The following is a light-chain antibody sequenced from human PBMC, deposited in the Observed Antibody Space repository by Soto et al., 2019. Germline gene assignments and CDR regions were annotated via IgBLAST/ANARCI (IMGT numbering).Light chain of an antibody. Sequence: EIQMTQSPSSLSASVGDRVTITCQARQDISNYLNWYQQKPAQAHKLRIYDASNLETGVPSRFSGSGSGTDFTFTISSLQPEDIATYYCQQYDNLPLTFGGGTKVDI. J-gene: IGKJ4*01. CDR3: QQYDNLPLT. CDR1: QDISNY. CDR2: DAS. V-gene: IGKV1-33*01.